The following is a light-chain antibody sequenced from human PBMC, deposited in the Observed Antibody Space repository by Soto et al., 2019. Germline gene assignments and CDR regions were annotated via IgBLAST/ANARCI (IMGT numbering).Light chain of an antibody. J-gene: IGLJ1*01. CDR3: SSYTSISTYV. CDR1: SSGVGGYNY. Sequence: QSVLTQPASVSGSPGQSITISCTGTSSGVGGYNYVSWYQQHPGKAPKLMTYDVRNRPSGVSNRFSGSKSVNTASLTISGLQAEDEADYYCSSYTSISTYVFGAGTKVTVL. V-gene: IGLV2-14*01. CDR2: DVR.